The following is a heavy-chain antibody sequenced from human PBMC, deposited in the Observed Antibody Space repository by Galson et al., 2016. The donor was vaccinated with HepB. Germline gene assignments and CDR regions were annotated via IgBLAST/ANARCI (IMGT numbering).Heavy chain of an antibody. Sequence: SVKVSCTASGYSFTGYGMTWVRQAPGQGLEWMGWINSYDGNRNFAQNLQGRFTMTTDTTTNTAYMVLRSLRSDDTAVYYCASGHTPISTYSYGRYYFDYWGQGTLVTVSS. D-gene: IGHD5-18*01. V-gene: IGHV1-18*01. CDR1: GYSFTGYG. CDR2: INSYDGNR. J-gene: IGHJ4*02. CDR3: ASGHTPISTYSYGRYYFDY.